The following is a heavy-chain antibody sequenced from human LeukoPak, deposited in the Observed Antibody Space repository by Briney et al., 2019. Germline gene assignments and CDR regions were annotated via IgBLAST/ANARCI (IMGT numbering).Heavy chain of an antibody. Sequence: PSETLSLTCAVSGGSISSGGYSWSWIRQPPGKGLEWIGYIYYSRGTYYNPSLKSRVTISVDTSKNQFSLKLSSVTAADTAVYYCASGSVDTAMVTYDYWGQGTLVTVSS. D-gene: IGHD5-18*01. V-gene: IGHV4-30-4*07. CDR3: ASGSVDTAMVTYDY. CDR2: IYYSRGT. CDR1: GGSISSGGYS. J-gene: IGHJ4*02.